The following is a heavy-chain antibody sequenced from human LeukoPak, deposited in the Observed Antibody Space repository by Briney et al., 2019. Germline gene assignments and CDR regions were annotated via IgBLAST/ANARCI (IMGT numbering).Heavy chain of an antibody. CDR3: AKDLVSPRRVGSSEKLNY. V-gene: IGHV3-23*01. CDR1: GFIFTKYA. CDR2: ILRVGDVT. J-gene: IGHJ4*02. D-gene: IGHD3-10*01. Sequence: GESLRLSCAPSGFIFTKYAMNWVRQPAGKGREGVSGILRVGDVTSYAASVRGRFTISSDTSKNPLSLELNSLRAADTAIYYCAKDLVSPRRVGSSEKLNYWGQGTLVTVSS.